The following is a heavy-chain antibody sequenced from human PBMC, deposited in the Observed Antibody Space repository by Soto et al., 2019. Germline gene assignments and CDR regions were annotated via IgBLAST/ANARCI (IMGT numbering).Heavy chain of an antibody. J-gene: IGHJ6*03. CDR2: INDSGNI. CDR1: GGSFSGYK. CDR3: ARGLILWFWEFSRRGGCYYFMDA. D-gene: IGHD3-10*01. V-gene: IGHV4-34*01. Sequence: QVQLQQWGAGLLKPSETLSLTCAVYGGSFSGYKWTWIRQTPGKRLEWIGEINDSGNINYKPSLKSRVTILVDMPRKEISLKLRCVTAADTAVYYCARGLILWFWEFSRRGGCYYFMDAWGKGTTVTVSS.